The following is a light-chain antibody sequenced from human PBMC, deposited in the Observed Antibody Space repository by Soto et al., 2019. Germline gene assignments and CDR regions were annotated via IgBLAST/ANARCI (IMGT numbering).Light chain of an antibody. CDR1: SSNIGAGYD. CDR2: GNN. CDR3: QSYDSCLSGWV. V-gene: IGLV1-40*01. J-gene: IGLJ3*02. Sequence: QHVLTQPPSVSGAPGQRVTISCTGSSSNIGAGYDVHWYQQLPGTAPKLLIYGNNNRPSGVPDRFSGSKSGTSASLAITGLQAEDEADYYCQSYDSCLSGWVFGGGTKLTVL.